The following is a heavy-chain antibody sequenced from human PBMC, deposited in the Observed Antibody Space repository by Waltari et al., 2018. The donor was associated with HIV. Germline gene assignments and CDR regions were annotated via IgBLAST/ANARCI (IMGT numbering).Heavy chain of an antibody. D-gene: IGHD6-19*01. J-gene: IGHJ4*02. V-gene: IGHV4-34*02. CDR1: GGSFRGYY. Sequence: QVQLLQWGARQLKASDTLSLTCAVYGGSFRGYYWSWIRQSPGKGLEWSWEIKHSGTTKCCPSLKRRVTIARHTPKNQFALKLRSVTAADTAVYYGAREAGYNSGGYGGYYFDCWGQGALVTVSS. CDR3: AREAGYNSGGYGGYYFDC. CDR2: IKHSGTT.